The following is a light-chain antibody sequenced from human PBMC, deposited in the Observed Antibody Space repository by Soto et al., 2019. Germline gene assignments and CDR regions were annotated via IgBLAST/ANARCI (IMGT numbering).Light chain of an antibody. CDR3: QQYNNWLWT. J-gene: IGKJ1*01. V-gene: IGKV3-15*01. Sequence: IVMTQSPATLSVSPGERATISCRASQSVSSNLAWYQQKPGQAPRLLIYGASTRATGIPARFSGSGSGTEFTLTISSLQSEDFAVYYCQQYNNWLWTFGQGTKVDIK. CDR1: QSVSSN. CDR2: GAS.